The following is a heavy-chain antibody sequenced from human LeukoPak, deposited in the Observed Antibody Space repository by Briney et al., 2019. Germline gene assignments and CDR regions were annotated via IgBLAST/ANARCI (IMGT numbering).Heavy chain of an antibody. CDR2: IRYDGSSK. CDR3: AKIVGTYSSSWDFDY. J-gene: IGHJ4*02. CDR1: GFVFSNYG. D-gene: IGHD6-13*01. Sequence: GGSLRLSCAASGFVFSNYGMHWVRQAPGKGLQWVAFIRYDGSSKYYAESVKGRVTISRDNSKNTLYLQMNSLRVEDTAVYYCAKIVGTYSSSWDFDYWGQGTLVTVSS. V-gene: IGHV3-30*02.